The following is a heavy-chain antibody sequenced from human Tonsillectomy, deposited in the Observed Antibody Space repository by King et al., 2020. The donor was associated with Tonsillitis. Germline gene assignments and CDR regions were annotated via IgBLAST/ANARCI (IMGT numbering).Heavy chain of an antibody. CDR3: ARWTPSGSYYGKSDY. D-gene: IGHD1-26*01. CDR1: GYTFTSYG. V-gene: IGHV1-18*04. J-gene: IGHJ4*02. Sequence: VQLVESGAEVKKPGASVKVSCKASGYTFTSYGISWVRQAPGQGLEWMGWISAYNGNTNYAQKLQGRVTMTTDTSTSTAYMELRSLRSDDTAVYYCARWTPSGSYYGKSDYWGQGTLVTVSS. CDR2: ISAYNGNT.